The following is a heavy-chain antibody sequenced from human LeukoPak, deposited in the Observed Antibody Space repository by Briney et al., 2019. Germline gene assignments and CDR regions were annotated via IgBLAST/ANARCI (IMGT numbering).Heavy chain of an antibody. CDR3: ARCGRDYDNSAHGFDV. CDR1: GYSFSKYW. V-gene: IGHV5-51*01. CDR2: IYPGDSDT. J-gene: IGHJ3*01. D-gene: IGHD3-22*01. Sequence: GESLKISCQGSGYSFSKYWIGWVRQMPGKGLECMGIIYPGDSDTRYRPSFQGRVTISVDKSINTAHLQWSSLKASDTAMYYCARCGRDYDNSAHGFDVWGQGTMVIVSS.